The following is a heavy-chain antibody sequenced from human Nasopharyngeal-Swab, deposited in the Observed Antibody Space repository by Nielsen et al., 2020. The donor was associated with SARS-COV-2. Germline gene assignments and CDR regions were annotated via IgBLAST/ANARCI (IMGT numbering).Heavy chain of an antibody. CDR2: MNPNSGNT. D-gene: IGHD5-24*01. J-gene: IGHJ6*02. CDR3: ARVRDGYNERSLSGMDV. V-gene: IGHV1-8*01. CDR1: GDTFTSYD. Sequence: ASVKVSCKASGDTFTSYDINWVRQATGQGLEWMGWMNPNSGNTGYAQKFQGRVTMTRNTSISTAYMELSSLRSEDTAVYYCARVRDGYNERSLSGMDVWGQGTTVTVSS.